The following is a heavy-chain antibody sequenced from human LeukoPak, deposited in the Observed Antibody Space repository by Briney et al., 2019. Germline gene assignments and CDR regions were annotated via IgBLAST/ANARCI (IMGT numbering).Heavy chain of an antibody. J-gene: IGHJ4*02. D-gene: IGHD3-10*01. Sequence: SVKVSCKASGYTFTGYYMHWVRQAPGQGLEWMGLINPNSGGTNYAQKFQGRVTMTWDTSISTAYMELSRLRSDDTAVYYCARDLAYVWFGELLGVVNWGQGTLVTVSS. CDR2: INPNSGGT. CDR3: ARDLAYVWFGELLGVVN. V-gene: IGHV1-2*02. CDR1: GYTFTGYY.